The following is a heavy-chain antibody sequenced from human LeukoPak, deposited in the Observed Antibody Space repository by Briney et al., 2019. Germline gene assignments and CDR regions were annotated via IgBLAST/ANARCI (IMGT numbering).Heavy chain of an antibody. D-gene: IGHD3-10*01. CDR1: GGSITSDGYL. CDR3: ARGLPTDGSGSYYETFDY. J-gene: IGHJ4*02. Sequence: PSETLSLTCTVSGGSITSDGYLWSWIRQPPGKGLEWIGEINHSGSTNYNPSLKSRVTISVDTSKNQFSLKLSSVTAADTAVYYCARGLPTDGSGSYYETFDYWGQGTLVTVSS. V-gene: IGHV4-34*01. CDR2: INHSGST.